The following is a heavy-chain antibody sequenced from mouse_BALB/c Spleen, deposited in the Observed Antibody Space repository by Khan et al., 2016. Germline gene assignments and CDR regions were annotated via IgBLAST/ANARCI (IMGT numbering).Heavy chain of an antibody. Sequence: EVELVESGGGLVQPGGSRKLSCAASGFTFSDYGMAWVRQAPGKGPEWVAFISNLAYSIYYADTVTGRFTISRENAKNTLYLEMSSLRSEDTAMYYCARDHYYGSSYYYAMDYWGQETSVTVSS. CDR3: ARDHYYGSSYYYAMDY. V-gene: IGHV5-15*02. J-gene: IGHJ4*01. CDR2: ISNLAYSI. CDR1: GFTFSDYG. D-gene: IGHD1-1*01.